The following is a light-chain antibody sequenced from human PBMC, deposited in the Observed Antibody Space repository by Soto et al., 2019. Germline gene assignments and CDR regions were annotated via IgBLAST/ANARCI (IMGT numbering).Light chain of an antibody. CDR3: QQYNKWPLYT. CDR2: GPY. J-gene: IGKJ2*01. CDR1: QSGTTN. V-gene: IGKV3-15*01. Sequence: ETVMTQSPASLSVSPGERATLSCRASQSGTTNLAWYQQKPGQAPRLLIYGPYTRATGIPARFSGSGSGTEFTLTISSLQSEDFAVYYCQQYNKWPLYTFGQGTKVEIK.